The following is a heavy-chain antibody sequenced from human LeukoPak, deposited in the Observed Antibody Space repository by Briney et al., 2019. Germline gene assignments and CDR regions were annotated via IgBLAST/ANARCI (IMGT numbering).Heavy chain of an antibody. CDR2: ISSSSSYI. V-gene: IGHV3-21*01. CDR3: ARGWEGYFDY. Sequence: GGSLRLSCAASGFTFSSYRMNWVRQAPGKGLEWVSSISSSSSYIYYADSVEGRFTISRDNAKNSLYLQMNSLRAEDTAVYYCARGWEGYFDYWGQGTLVTVSS. D-gene: IGHD1-26*01. J-gene: IGHJ4*02. CDR1: GFTFSSYR.